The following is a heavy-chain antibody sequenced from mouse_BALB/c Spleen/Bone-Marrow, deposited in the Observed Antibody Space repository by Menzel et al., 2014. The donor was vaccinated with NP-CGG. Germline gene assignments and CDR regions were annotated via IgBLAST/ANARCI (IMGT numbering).Heavy chain of an antibody. D-gene: IGHD2-1*01. CDR1: GYTFTDYY. V-gene: IGHV1-19*01. CDR2: VNPYNGGT. CDR3: ARGIYYGNYFDY. J-gene: IGHJ2*01. Sequence: VQLKESGPELVKPGASVKMSCKASGYTFTDYYMDWVKQSHGESFEWIGRVNPYNGGTSYNQKFKGKATLTVDKSSSTAYMELNSLTSEDSAVYYCARGIYYGNYFDYWGQGTTLTVSS.